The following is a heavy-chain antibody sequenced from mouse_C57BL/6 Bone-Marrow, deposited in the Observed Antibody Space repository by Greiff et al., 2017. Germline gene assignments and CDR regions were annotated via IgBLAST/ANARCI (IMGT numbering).Heavy chain of an antibody. CDR3: ARYYDYDDDGDY. V-gene: IGHV1-59*01. Sequence: LQQPGAELVRPGTSVKLSCKASGYTFTSYWMHWVKQRPGQGLEWIGVIDPSDSYTNYNQKFKGKATLTVDTSSSTAYMQLSSLTSEDSAVYYCARYYDYDDDGDYWGQGTTLTVSS. J-gene: IGHJ2*01. CDR1: GYTFTSYW. CDR2: IDPSDSYT. D-gene: IGHD2-4*01.